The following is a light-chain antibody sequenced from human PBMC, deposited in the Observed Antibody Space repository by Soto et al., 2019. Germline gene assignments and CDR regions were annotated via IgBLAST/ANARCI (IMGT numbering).Light chain of an antibody. V-gene: IGLV2-14*03. CDR3: SSYAL. J-gene: IGLJ2*01. Sequence: HSVLTQPASVSGSPGQSITISCTGTSSDIGASDYVSWYQQHPDKAPKLIIYNVNYRPSGISSRFSGSKSGNTASLTISGLQAEDEGDHFCSSYALFGGGTKLTVL. CDR1: SSDIGASDY. CDR2: NVN.